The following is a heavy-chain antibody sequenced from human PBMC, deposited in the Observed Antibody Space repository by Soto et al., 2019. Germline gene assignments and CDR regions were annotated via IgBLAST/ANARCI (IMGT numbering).Heavy chain of an antibody. V-gene: IGHV1-2*02. Sequence: QVQLVQSGAEVKKPGASVKVSCKASGDTFTANYIHWVRQAPGQGFEWMGWINPKSGGTNYPQKFQGRVTMTRDTSLSTVYMTLTRLTSDDTAVYYCARGRLNFNWFDPWGQGTLVTVSS. J-gene: IGHJ5*02. D-gene: IGHD1-1*01. CDR3: ARGRLNFNWFDP. CDR2: INPKSGGT. CDR1: GDTFTANY.